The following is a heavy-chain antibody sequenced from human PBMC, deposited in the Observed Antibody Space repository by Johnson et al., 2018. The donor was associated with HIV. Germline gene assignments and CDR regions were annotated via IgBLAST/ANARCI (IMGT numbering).Heavy chain of an antibody. D-gene: IGHD3-22*01. CDR3: ARSMIVNAFDI. Sequence: VQVVESGGGVVQPGRSLRLSCAASGFTFSSYAMHWVRQAPGKGLEWVAVISYDGSNKYYADSVKGRFTISRDNAKNSLYLQMNSLRAEDTAVYYCARSMIVNAFDIWGQGTMVTVSS. CDR2: ISYDGSNK. V-gene: IGHV3-30*04. J-gene: IGHJ3*02. CDR1: GFTFSSYA.